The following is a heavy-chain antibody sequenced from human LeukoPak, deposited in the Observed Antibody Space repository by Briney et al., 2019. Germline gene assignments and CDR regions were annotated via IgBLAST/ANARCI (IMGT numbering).Heavy chain of an antibody. D-gene: IGHD3-3*01. CDR3: AKAYYDFNFDY. CDR1: GFTFSSYW. V-gene: IGHV3-7*03. Sequence: GGSLRLSCAASGFTFSSYWMSWVRQAPGKGLEWVANIKQDGSEKYYVDSVKGRFTISRDNAKNSLYLQMNSLRAEDTAVYYCAKAYYDFNFDYWGQGTLVTVSS. CDR2: IKQDGSEK. J-gene: IGHJ4*02.